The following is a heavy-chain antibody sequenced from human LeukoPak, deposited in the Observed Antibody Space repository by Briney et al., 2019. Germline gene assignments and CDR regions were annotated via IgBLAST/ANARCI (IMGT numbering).Heavy chain of an antibody. D-gene: IGHD3-3*01. CDR3: ATADWESFYFDS. CDR2: TSYSEGT. Sequence: SETLSLTCTVSGGSVSRGGYYWNWIRQHPGKGLEWIGFTSYSEGTYYNPSLMSRITISVDRSQNQFSLKMRDVTAADTAVYFCATADWESFYFDSWGQGARVAVFS. V-gene: IGHV4-31*03. CDR1: GGSVSRGGYY. J-gene: IGHJ4*02.